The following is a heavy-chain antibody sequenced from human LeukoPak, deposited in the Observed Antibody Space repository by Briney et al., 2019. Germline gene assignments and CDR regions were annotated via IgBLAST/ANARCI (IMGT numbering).Heavy chain of an antibody. Sequence: PGGSLRLSCAASGFTFDDYAMHWVRQAPGKALEWVSLISGDGGSTYYADSVKGRFTISRDNSKNTLYLQMNSLRAEDTAVYYCAKGARGSFGFDPWGQGTLVTVSS. V-gene: IGHV3-43*02. CDR1: GFTFDDYA. J-gene: IGHJ5*02. CDR2: ISGDGGST. CDR3: AKGARGSFGFDP.